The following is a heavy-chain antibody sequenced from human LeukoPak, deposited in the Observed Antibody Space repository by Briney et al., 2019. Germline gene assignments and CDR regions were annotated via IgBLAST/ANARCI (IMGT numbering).Heavy chain of an antibody. V-gene: IGHV4-30-4*01. J-gene: IGHJ6*02. D-gene: IGHD7-27*01. CDR2: IYYSGST. CDR1: GGSISSGDYY. CDR3: ARDPTGEEGPTGMDV. Sequence: SQTLSLTCTVSGGSISSGDYYWSWIRQPPGKGLEWIGYIYYSGSTYYNPSLKSRVTISVDTSKNQFSLKLSSVTAADTAVYYCARDPTGEEGPTGMDVWGQGTTVTVSS.